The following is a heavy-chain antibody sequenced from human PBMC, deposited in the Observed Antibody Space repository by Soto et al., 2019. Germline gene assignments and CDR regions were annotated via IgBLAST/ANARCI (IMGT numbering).Heavy chain of an antibody. CDR2: IKSKIDGGTA. Sequence: EVQLVESGGGLVKPEESLRLSCTGAGFTFSSAWMSWVRQAPGKGLEWVGRIKSKIDGGTADYAAPVKGRFTISRDDSKDTLFLEMNSLKTEDTALYYCTGGEGLCSATGCYSPYNYYGMDVWGQGTTVTVSS. V-gene: IGHV3-15*01. D-gene: IGHD2-2*01. J-gene: IGHJ6*02. CDR3: TGGEGLCSATGCYSPYNYYGMDV. CDR1: GFTFSSAW.